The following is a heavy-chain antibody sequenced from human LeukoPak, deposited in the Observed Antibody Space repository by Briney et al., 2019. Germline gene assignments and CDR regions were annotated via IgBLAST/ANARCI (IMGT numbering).Heavy chain of an antibody. D-gene: IGHD3-10*01. Sequence: PGGSLRLSCAASGFTFSSYAMSWVRQAPGKGLEWVASISVTGGSTYYADSVKGRFTISRDNSKNTLSLQISFLRGEDTAVYYCAKTMHYGSGSYSALYFEYWGQGPLVTVSS. CDR3: AKTMHYGSGSYSALYFEY. J-gene: IGHJ4*02. CDR2: ISVTGGST. CDR1: GFTFSSYA. V-gene: IGHV3-23*01.